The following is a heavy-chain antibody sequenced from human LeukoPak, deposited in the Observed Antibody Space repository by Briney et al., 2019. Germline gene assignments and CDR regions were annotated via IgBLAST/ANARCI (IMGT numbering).Heavy chain of an antibody. CDR2: INHSGST. CDR1: GGSFSGYY. Sequence: SETLSLTCAVYGGSFSGYYWSWIRQPPGKGLEWIGEINHSGSTNYNPSLKSRVTISVGTSKNQFSLKLSSVTAADTAVYYCAREEKQQLAQGYYFDYWGQGTLVTVSS. J-gene: IGHJ4*02. CDR3: AREEKQQLAQGYYFDY. V-gene: IGHV4-34*01. D-gene: IGHD6-13*01.